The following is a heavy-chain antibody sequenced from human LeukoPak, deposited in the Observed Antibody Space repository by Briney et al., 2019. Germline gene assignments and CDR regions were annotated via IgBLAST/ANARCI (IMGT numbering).Heavy chain of an antibody. D-gene: IGHD2-2*01. J-gene: IGHJ4*02. CDR1: GFTFSSYG. CDR2: ISYDGNSK. V-gene: IGHV3-30*18. CDR3: AKGYCSSTSCYPEAPPDY. Sequence: GGSLRLSCAASGFTFSSYGMHWVRQAPGKGLEWVAVISYDGNSKYYVDSVKGRFTISRDNSKNTLYLQMNSLRAEDTAVYYCAKGYCSSTSCYPEAPPDYWGQGTLVTVSS.